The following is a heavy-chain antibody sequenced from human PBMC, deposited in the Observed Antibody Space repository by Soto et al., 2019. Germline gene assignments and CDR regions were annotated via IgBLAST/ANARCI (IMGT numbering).Heavy chain of an antibody. J-gene: IGHJ6*02. CDR1: GGSISSYY. CDR3: ARDGEYRITIFGVSGMDV. Sequence: KPSETLSLTCTVSGGSISSYYWSWIRQPAGKGLEWIGRIYTSGSTNYNPSLKSRVTMSVATSKNQFSLKLSSVTAADTAVYYCARDGEYRITIFGVSGMDVWGQGTTVTVSS. CDR2: IYTSGST. D-gene: IGHD3-3*01. V-gene: IGHV4-4*07.